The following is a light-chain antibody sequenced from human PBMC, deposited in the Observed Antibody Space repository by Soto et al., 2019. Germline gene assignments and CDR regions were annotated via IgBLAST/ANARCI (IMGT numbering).Light chain of an antibody. J-gene: IGKJ5*01. CDR2: AAY. CDR1: QSLLHSDGKNS. V-gene: IGKV2-28*01. CDR3: QTYNTARPT. Sequence: DIVMTQSPLSLPVTPGEPASISCRSSQSLLHSDGKNSVAWYQQKPGKPPQLLIYAAYNLQSGVPSRFSGSGSGTDFTLTISSLQPEDVAIYYCQTYNTARPTFGQGTRLEIK.